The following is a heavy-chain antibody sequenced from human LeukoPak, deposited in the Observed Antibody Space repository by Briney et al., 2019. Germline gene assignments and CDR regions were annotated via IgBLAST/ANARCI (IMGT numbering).Heavy chain of an antibody. CDR2: INPNSGDT. CDR1: GGTFSSYA. D-gene: IGHD3-16*01. CDR3: ARVGRLGRGDDAFEI. Sequence: ASVKVSCKASGGTFSSYAISWVRQAPGQGLEWMGWINPNSGDTNYAQKYQGRVTLTRDTSINTAYMELSSLRFDDTAVYYCARVGRLGRGDDAFEIWGQGTMVTVSS. V-gene: IGHV1-2*02. J-gene: IGHJ3*02.